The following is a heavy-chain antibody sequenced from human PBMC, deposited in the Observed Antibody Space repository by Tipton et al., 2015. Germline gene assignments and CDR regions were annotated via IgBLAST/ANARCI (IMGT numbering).Heavy chain of an antibody. CDR3: ARAHGFLESYGMDV. Sequence: QLVQSGAEVRKPGAPVKVSCMASGYTFTGYYIHCVRQAPGQGLEWMGWINPRTGGTRYAWKFQGRVTMTRETSIGTAYMELSRLTSDDTATYYCARAHGFLESYGMDVWGQGTTVTVSS. CDR2: INPRTGGT. V-gene: IGHV1-2*02. CDR1: GYTFTGYY. D-gene: IGHD3-3*01. J-gene: IGHJ6*02.